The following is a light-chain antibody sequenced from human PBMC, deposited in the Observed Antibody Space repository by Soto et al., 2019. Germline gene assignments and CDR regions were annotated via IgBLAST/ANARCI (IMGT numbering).Light chain of an antibody. Sequence: DIQNTQSPSTLSASVGDRVAIPCRASQSISSWLAWDQQKPGKPPQLMIYDATSVESGPPTRISGSGAGTEFTLTSSSQPPDYFANYYCQQYNSYWTFGQGTEVDI. CDR2: DAT. CDR1: QSISSW. J-gene: IGKJ1*01. V-gene: IGKV1-5*01. CDR3: QQYNSYWT.